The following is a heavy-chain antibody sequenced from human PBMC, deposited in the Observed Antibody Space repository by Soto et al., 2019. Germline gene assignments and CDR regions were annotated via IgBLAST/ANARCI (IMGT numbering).Heavy chain of an antibody. J-gene: IGHJ4*02. V-gene: IGHV4-34*01. CDR2: NNHIGST. Sequence: QVQLQQWGAGLLKPSETLSLTCAVYGGSFSGYYWSWIRQPPGKGLEWIGENNHIGSTNYNPSLKRRVTISVDTSKNQFSLKLSSVTAADTAVYYCARGRRTAVTLDYWGQGTLVTVSS. CDR1: GGSFSGYY. D-gene: IGHD4-17*01. CDR3: ARGRRTAVTLDY.